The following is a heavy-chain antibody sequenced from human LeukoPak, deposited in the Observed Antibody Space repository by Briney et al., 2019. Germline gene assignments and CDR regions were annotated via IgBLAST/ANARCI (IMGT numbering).Heavy chain of an antibody. Sequence: GGSLRLFHVGFGFTFDDYGMNWVRQVSGKRLEWVSGITRYGVRRGYADSVKGRFTISRDNAKNSLDLQMNSLRVEDTALYYCARDLFYATGSQYYGMDVWGQGTTVTASS. V-gene: IGHV3-20*03. CDR2: ITRYGVRR. J-gene: IGHJ6*02. D-gene: IGHD3-10*01. CDR3: ARDLFYATGSQYYGMDV. CDR1: GFTFDDYG.